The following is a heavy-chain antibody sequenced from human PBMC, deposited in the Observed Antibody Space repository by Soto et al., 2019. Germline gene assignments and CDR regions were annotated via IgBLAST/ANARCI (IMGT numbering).Heavy chain of an antibody. J-gene: IGHJ5*02. Sequence: SVKVSCKASGGTFSSYAISWVRQAPGQGLEWMGGIIPIFGTANYAQKFQGRVTITADESTSTAYMELSSLRSEDTAVYYCARGVTLDLIAVPYNWFDPWGQGTLVTVSS. V-gene: IGHV1-69*13. CDR3: ARGVTLDLIAVPYNWFDP. CDR2: IIPIFGTA. CDR1: GGTFSSYA. D-gene: IGHD6-19*01.